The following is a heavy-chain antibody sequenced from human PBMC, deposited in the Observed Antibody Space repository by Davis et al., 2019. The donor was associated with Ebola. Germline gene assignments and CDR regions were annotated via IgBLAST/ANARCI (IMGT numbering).Heavy chain of an antibody. D-gene: IGHD1-26*01. CDR3: ARGGLGANFDY. CDR1: GGSISSSSYY. V-gene: IGHV4-39*06. Sequence: SETLSLTCTVSGGSISSSSYYWGWIRQPPGKGLEWIGSIYYSGSTYYNPSLKSRVTISVDKSKNQFTLRLRSLTAAETAVYYCARGGLGANFDYWGQGTLVTVSS. CDR2: IYYSGST. J-gene: IGHJ4*02.